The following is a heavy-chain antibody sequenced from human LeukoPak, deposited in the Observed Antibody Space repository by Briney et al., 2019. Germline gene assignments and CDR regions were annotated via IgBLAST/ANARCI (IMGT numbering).Heavy chain of an antibody. Sequence: SETLSLTCTVSGGSVSSRSYFWSWIRQPPGKGLEWIGYIYYSGSTNYNPSLKSRLTISVDTSKNQFSLKLSSVTAADRAVYYCAREYPLYGSGSIDYWARGTLVSVSS. J-gene: IGHJ4*02. D-gene: IGHD3-10*01. CDR2: IYYSGST. CDR3: AREYPLYGSGSIDY. CDR1: GGSVSSRSYF. V-gene: IGHV4-61*01.